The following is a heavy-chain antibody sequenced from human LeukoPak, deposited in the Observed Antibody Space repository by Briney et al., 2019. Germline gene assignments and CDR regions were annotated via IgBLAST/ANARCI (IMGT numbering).Heavy chain of an antibody. V-gene: IGHV3-7*01. CDR1: GFTFSSYW. D-gene: IGHD6-13*01. Sequence: PGGSLRLSCAASGFTFSSYWMSWVRQAPGKGLEWVANIKQDGSEKYYVDSVKGRFTISRDNAKNSLYLQMNSLRAEDTAVYYCAKVGDSSSWYYYYYYMDVRGKGTTVTVSS. CDR2: IKQDGSEK. CDR3: AKVGDSSSWYYYYYYMDV. J-gene: IGHJ6*03.